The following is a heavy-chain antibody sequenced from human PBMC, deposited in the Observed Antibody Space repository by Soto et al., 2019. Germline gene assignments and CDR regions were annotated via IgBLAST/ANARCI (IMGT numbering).Heavy chain of an antibody. CDR2: IYYSGST. CDR1: GDCINSYF. V-gene: IGHV4-59*01. D-gene: IGHD6-13*01. Sequence: SETLSLARTASGDCINSYFCNWFWKPPGKGLEWIGYIYYSGSTNYNPALKSRVTISLDTSKNQFSLKLSSVTAADTAVYYCASSNIAAAGFYYYGMDVWGRGTTVTVSS. J-gene: IGHJ6*02. CDR3: ASSNIAAAGFYYYGMDV.